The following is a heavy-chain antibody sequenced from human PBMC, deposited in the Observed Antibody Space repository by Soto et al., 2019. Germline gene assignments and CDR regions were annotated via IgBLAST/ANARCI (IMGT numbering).Heavy chain of an antibody. CDR2: ISAYNGNT. V-gene: IGHV1-18*01. D-gene: IGHD3-3*01. CDR1: GYTFTSYG. CDR3: ARVDFGVAHSGY. Sequence: ASVKVSSKASGYTFTSYGISWVRQAPGQGLEWMGWISAYNGNTNYAQKLQGRVTMTIDTSTSTAYMGLRSLRSDDTAVYYCARVDFGVAHSGYWGQGTLVTVSA. J-gene: IGHJ4*02.